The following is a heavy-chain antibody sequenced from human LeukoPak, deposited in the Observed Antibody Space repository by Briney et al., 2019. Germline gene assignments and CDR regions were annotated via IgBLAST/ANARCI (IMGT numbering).Heavy chain of an antibody. CDR3: ARVKLARGRYFDY. Sequence: SQTLSLICSVSGGLVSSGGYYWRWVRQQPGKGLEWIGYIYYSGSTYYNPSLKSRVTISVDTSKNQFSLKLSSVTAADTAVYYCARVKLARGRYFDYWGQGTLVTVSS. V-gene: IGHV4-31*03. CDR1: GGLVSSGGYY. CDR2: IYYSGST. J-gene: IGHJ4*02. D-gene: IGHD1-1*01.